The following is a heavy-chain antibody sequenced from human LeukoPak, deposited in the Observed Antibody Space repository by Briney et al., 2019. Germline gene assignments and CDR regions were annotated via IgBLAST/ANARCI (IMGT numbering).Heavy chain of an antibody. CDR2: IKQDGSEK. D-gene: IGHD4-23*01. V-gene: IGHV3-7*04. CDR3: ARDPGVTTVVTPPNY. J-gene: IGHJ4*02. Sequence: GGSLRLSCAASGFTFSSYWMSWVRQAPGKGLEWVANIKQDGSEKYYVDSVKGRFTISRDNAKNSLYLQMNSLRAEDTAVYYCARDPGVTTVVTPPNYWGQGTLVTVSS. CDR1: GFTFSSYW.